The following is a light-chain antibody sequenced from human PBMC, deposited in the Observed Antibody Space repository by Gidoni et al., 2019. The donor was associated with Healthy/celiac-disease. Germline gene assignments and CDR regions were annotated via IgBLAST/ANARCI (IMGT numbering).Light chain of an antibody. CDR2: INN. J-gene: IGLJ3*02. Sequence: QSVLTQPPSASGTPGQRVTISCSGSSSNIGSNTVNWYQQLPGTAPKLLIYINNQRPSAVPDRFSGSKSCTSASLAISALQSEDEADYYCAAWDASLNCPWVFGGGTKLTVL. V-gene: IGLV1-44*01. CDR3: AAWDASLNCPWV. CDR1: SSNIGSNT.